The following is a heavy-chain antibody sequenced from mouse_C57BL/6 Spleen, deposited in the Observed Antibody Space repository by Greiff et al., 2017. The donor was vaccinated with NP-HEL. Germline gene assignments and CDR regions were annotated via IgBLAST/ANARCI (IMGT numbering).Heavy chain of an antibody. D-gene: IGHD1-1*01. CDR1: GYAFTNYL. CDR2: INPGSGGT. CDR3: ARDRYYGSSHYFDY. V-gene: IGHV1-54*01. Sequence: LQQSGAELVRPGTSVKVSCKASGYAFTNYLIEWVKQRPGQGLEWIGVINPGSGGTNYNEKFKGKATLTADKSSSTAYMQLSSLTSEDSAVYFCARDRYYGSSHYFDYWGQGTTLTVSS. J-gene: IGHJ2*01.